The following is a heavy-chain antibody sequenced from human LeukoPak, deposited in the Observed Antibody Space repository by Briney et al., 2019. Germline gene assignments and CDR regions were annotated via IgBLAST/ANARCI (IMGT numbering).Heavy chain of an antibody. J-gene: IGHJ4*02. V-gene: IGHV3-74*01. Sequence: GGSLRLSCAASGFTFSSYWMHWVRQAPGKGLVWVSRINSVGSSTSYADSVKGRFTISRDNAKNTLYLQMNSLRAEDTAVYYCARGSYYDFWSGRHTPTDYWGQGTLVTVSS. CDR2: INSVGSST. D-gene: IGHD3-3*01. CDR1: GFTFSSYW. CDR3: ARGSYYDFWSGRHTPTDY.